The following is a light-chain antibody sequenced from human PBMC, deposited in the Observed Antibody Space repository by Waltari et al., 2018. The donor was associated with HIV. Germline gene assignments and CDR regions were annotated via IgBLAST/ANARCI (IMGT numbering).Light chain of an antibody. Sequence: SYVLTQPPSVSVAPGQTARITCGGSRIGSKSVHWYQQKPGQAPVLVVQDDSDRPSGVPDRFSGSKSGNTASLTVSGLQPEDEADYYCSSHAGSKVVFGGGTRLTVL. CDR1: RIGSKS. V-gene: IGLV3-21*02. CDR2: DDS. J-gene: IGLJ2*01. CDR3: SSHAGSKVV.